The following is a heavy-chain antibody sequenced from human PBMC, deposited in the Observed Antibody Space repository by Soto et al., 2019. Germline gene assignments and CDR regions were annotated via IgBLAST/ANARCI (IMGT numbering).Heavy chain of an antibody. Sequence: GPSVKVSCKASGYTFTNYGLTWVRQAPGQGPEWVGWISAYNGNTHYAQKLQGRVAMTTDTSTSTAYMELRSLSSDDTAVYYCARPQNDILTDSYTNYFDSWGQGTPVTVSS. CDR3: ARPQNDILTDSYTNYFDS. V-gene: IGHV1-18*01. CDR2: ISAYNGNT. D-gene: IGHD3-9*01. J-gene: IGHJ4*02. CDR1: GYTFTNYG.